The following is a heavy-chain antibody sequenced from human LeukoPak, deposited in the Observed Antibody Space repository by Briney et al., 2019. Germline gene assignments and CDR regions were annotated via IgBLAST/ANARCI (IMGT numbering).Heavy chain of an antibody. V-gene: IGHV4-38-2*02. Sequence: PSQTLSLTCTVSGYSISSGYYWGWIRQPPGKGLEWIGSIYHSGSTYYNPSLKSRVNISVDTFNIQFSMKMSYVTAADTAVYYCAKSSYSIFDYWGQGTLVTVSS. CDR3: AKSSYSIFDY. CDR1: GYSISSGYY. CDR2: IYHSGST. D-gene: IGHD5-18*01. J-gene: IGHJ4*02.